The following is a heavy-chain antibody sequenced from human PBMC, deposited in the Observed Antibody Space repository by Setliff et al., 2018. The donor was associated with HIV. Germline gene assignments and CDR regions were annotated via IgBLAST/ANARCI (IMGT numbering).Heavy chain of an antibody. D-gene: IGHD6-13*01. J-gene: IGHJ5*01. CDR2: ISYSGLT. Sequence: SETLSLTCTVSGGSISSAYYYWSWIRQFPGKGLEWIGYISYSGLTYYNPSLKSRPTISGDTSQNQFSLQLTSVTTADTAVYYCARDQGRPTGSWWDQASSWYLDSWGQGVLVTVSS. CDR3: ARDQGRPTGSWWDQASSWYLDS. V-gene: IGHV4-31*03. CDR1: GGSISSAYYY.